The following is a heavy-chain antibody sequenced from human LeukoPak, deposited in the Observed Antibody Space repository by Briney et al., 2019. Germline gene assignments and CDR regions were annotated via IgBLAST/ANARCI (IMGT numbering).Heavy chain of an antibody. J-gene: IGHJ6*02. V-gene: IGHV4-59*01. Sequence: SETLSLTCIVSGGSISNYYWSWIRQPPGKGLEWIGYIYYSGSTNYNPSLKSRVTISVDTSKIQFSLKLSSVTAADTALFFCARGYDIDVWGQGTTVTVSS. CDR2: IYYSGST. CDR3: ARGYDIDV. CDR1: GGSISNYY.